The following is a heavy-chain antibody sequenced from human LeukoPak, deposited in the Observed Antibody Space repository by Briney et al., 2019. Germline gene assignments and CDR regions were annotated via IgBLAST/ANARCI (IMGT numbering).Heavy chain of an antibody. CDR3: AGGNTWPGLSY. J-gene: IGHJ4*02. CDR2: IYTSGST. V-gene: IGHV3-53*01. CDR1: GFTVSGNY. D-gene: IGHD6-25*01. Sequence: GGSLRLSCAASGFTVSGNYMSWVRQAPGKGLEWVSVIYTSGSTYNADSVKGRCTISRDKSKNTLYLQMNTLRAEDTAVYFCAGGNTWPGLSYWGQGTLLTVSS.